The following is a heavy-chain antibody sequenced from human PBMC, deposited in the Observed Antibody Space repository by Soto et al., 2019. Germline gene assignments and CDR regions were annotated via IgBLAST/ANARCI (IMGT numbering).Heavy chain of an antibody. J-gene: IGHJ4*02. CDR3: ASGPTHYYDSSGPNLLDY. V-gene: IGHV3-11*06. D-gene: IGHD3-22*01. CDR2: ISSSSSYT. CDR1: GFTFSDYY. Sequence: GGSLRLSCAASGFTFSDYYMSWIRQAPGKGLEWVSYISSSSSYTNYADSVKGRFTISRDNAKNSLYLQMNSLRAEDTAVYYCASGPTHYYDSSGPNLLDYWGQGTLVTVSS.